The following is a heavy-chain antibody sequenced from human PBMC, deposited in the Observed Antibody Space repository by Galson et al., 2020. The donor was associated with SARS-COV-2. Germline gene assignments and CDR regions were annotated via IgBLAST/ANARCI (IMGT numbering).Heavy chain of an antibody. D-gene: IGHD1-26*01. CDR2: IYDSGNT. CDR3: ARGQQTELLTPFDF. Sequence: SQTLSLTCAVSGGSVSSGAFSWSWIRQPPGKGPEWIGYIYDSGNTYYNPSLKSRVSISVDRSKNQFSLNLSSVTAADTAVYYCARGQQTELLTPFDFWGQGTLVTVSS. V-gene: IGHV4-30-2*01. J-gene: IGHJ4*02. CDR1: GGSVSSGAFS.